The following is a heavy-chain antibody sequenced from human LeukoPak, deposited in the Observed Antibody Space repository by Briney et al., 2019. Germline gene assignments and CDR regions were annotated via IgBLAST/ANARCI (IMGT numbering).Heavy chain of an antibody. Sequence: SETLSLTCTASGGSISSYYWSWIRQPPGKGLEWIGYIYYSGSTNYNPSLKSRVTISVDTSKNQFSLKLSSVTAADTAVYYCARFPSDSSGYNDAFDIWGQGTMVTVSS. J-gene: IGHJ3*02. CDR2: IYYSGST. V-gene: IGHV4-59*01. D-gene: IGHD3-22*01. CDR1: GGSISSYY. CDR3: ARFPSDSSGYNDAFDI.